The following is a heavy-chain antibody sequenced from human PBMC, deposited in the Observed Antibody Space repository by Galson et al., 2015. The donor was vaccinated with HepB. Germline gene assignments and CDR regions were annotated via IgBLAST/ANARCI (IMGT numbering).Heavy chain of an antibody. CDR3: ARNRFGDPSDYYFDY. Sequence: SLRLSCAASGFTVSSNYMSWVRQAPGKGLEWVSVIYSGGSTYYADSVKGRFTISRDNSKNTLYLQMNSLRAEDTAVYYCARNRFGDPSDYYFDYWGQGTLVTVSS. CDR2: IYSGGST. V-gene: IGHV3-53*01. D-gene: IGHD3-10*01. CDR1: GFTVSSNY. J-gene: IGHJ4*02.